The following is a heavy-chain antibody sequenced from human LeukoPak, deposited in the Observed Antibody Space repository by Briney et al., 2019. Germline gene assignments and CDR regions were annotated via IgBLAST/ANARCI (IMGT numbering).Heavy chain of an antibody. CDR1: GFTVRSNY. Sequence: GGSLRLSCAASGFTVRSNYMSWVRQAPGKGLEWVSIIYSGGTTYYADSVKGRFTISRDNSKNTLYLQMNSLRTEDTAVYYCARDRGAAAGEPFDYWGQGTLVTVSS. CDR2: IYSGGTT. D-gene: IGHD6-13*01. J-gene: IGHJ4*02. V-gene: IGHV3-66*02. CDR3: ARDRGAAAGEPFDY.